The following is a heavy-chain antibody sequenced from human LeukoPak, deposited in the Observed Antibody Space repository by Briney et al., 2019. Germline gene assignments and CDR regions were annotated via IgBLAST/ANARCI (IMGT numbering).Heavy chain of an antibody. Sequence: PSETLSLTCTVSGGSISSYYWSWIRQPPGKGLEWIGSIYYSGSTYNNPSLKSRVTISVDTSKNQFSLKLSSVTAADTAVYYCARLHYIVANGGFDYWGQGTLVTVSS. V-gene: IGHV4-59*05. CDR3: ARLHYIVANGGFDY. J-gene: IGHJ4*02. CDR2: IYYSGST. D-gene: IGHD5-12*01. CDR1: GGSISSYY.